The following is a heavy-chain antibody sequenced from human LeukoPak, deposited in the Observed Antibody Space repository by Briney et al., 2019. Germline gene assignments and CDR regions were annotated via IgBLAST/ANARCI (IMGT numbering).Heavy chain of an antibody. J-gene: IGHJ4*02. CDR3: ARQRLGYYLDS. CDR1: GFTFSSYW. D-gene: IGHD5-24*01. Sequence: GGSLRLSCAASGFTFSSYWMYWVRQAPGKGLEWVSSVSFNSTYIYYADSVKGRFTVSRDNAKNSLYLQMNSLGDGDTAVYYCARQRLGYYLDSWGQGTLVTVSS. V-gene: IGHV3-21*01. CDR2: VSFNSTYI.